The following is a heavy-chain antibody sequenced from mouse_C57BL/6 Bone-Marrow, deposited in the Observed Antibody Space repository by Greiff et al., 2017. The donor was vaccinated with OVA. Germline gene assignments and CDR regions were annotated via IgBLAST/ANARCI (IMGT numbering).Heavy chain of an antibody. CDR2: IDPSDSET. Sequence: QVQLQQPGAELVRPGSSVKLSCKASGYTFTSYWMHWVKQRPIQGLEWIGNIDPSDSETHYNQKFKDKATLTVDKSSSTAYMQLSSLTSEDSAVYYCARSQITTVLPTTWGQGTTLTVSS. V-gene: IGHV1-52*01. CDR3: ARSQITTVLPTT. CDR1: GYTFTSYW. J-gene: IGHJ2*01. D-gene: IGHD1-1*01.